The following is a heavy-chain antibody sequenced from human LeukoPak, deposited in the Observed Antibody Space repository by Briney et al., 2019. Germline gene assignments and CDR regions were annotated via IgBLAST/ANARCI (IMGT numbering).Heavy chain of an antibody. CDR3: AKAYYYGSGSFFGDAFDI. CDR2: ISGSGGST. V-gene: IGHV3-23*01. CDR1: GFTFSSYA. Sequence: GGSLRLSCAASGFTFSSYAMSWVRQAPGKGLEWVSAISGSGGSTYYADSVKGRFTISRDNSKNTLYLQMNSLRAEDTAVYYCAKAYYYGSGSFFGDAFDIWGQGTMVTVSS. D-gene: IGHD3-10*01. J-gene: IGHJ3*02.